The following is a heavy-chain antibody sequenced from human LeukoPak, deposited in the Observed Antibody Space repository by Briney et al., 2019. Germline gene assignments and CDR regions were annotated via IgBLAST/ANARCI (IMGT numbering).Heavy chain of an antibody. J-gene: IGHJ4*02. CDR3: AKRGVVIRVILVGFHKEAYYFDS. CDR2: ISGSGGGT. CDR1: GITLSNYG. Sequence: GGSLRLSYAVSGITLSNYGMSWVRQAPGKGLEWGAGISGSGGGTNYADSVKGRFTISRDNSKNTLYLQMNSLRAEVTAVYFCAKRGVVIRVILVGFHKEAYYFDSWGQGALVTVSS. D-gene: IGHD3-22*01. V-gene: IGHV3-23*01.